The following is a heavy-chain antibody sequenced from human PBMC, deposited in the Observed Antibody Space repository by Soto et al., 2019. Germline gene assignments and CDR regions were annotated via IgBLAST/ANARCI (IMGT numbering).Heavy chain of an antibody. CDR2: INHSGTT. V-gene: IGHV4-34*01. D-gene: IGHD6-25*01. CDR3: ARGRGYVYGSNFYGLDV. Sequence: SETLSLTCGVYRGSFSGFYWSWVRQTPGGGLEWIGEINHSGTTNYNPSFQNRVTISVDKSANNFSLKMTSVTAADAAVYYCARGRGYVYGSNFYGLDVWGQGTTVTVSS. J-gene: IGHJ6*02. CDR1: RGSFSGFY.